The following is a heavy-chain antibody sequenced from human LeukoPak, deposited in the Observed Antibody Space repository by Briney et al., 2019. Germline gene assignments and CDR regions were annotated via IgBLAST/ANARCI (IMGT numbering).Heavy chain of an antibody. CDR3: AKGGYGSGSWGLFDY. J-gene: IGHJ4*02. V-gene: IGHV3-23*01. CDR2: FSGSGGST. Sequence: RTGGSLRLSCAAAGFSFSSYAMSWVRQPQGRGLEGVGVFSGSGGSTYYAASVKGRFTISRDNSKNTLSLQMNSLRAEDTAVYYCAKGGYGSGSWGLFDYWGQGTLVTVSS. D-gene: IGHD3-10*01. CDR1: GFSFSSYA.